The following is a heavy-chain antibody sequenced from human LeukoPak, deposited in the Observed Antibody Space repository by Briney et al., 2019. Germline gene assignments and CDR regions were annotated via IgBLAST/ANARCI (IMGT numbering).Heavy chain of an antibody. Sequence: GESLRTSCKGSGYTFTNNWISWVRQMPGKGLEWMGRINPSDSNTDYGPSFQGHVTISADKSINTVYLQWGSLKASDTAMYYCARGHGWVDYWGQGALVTVSS. CDR2: INPSDSNT. CDR1: GYTFTNNW. J-gene: IGHJ4*02. CDR3: ARGHGWVDY. V-gene: IGHV5-10-1*01. D-gene: IGHD6-19*01.